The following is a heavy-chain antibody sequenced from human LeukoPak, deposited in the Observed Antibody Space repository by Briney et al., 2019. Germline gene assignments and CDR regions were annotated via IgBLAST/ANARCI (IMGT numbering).Heavy chain of an antibody. CDR3: AREAARWELHRLDY. Sequence: GGSLRLSCAASGFTFNSYSMNWVRQAPWKGLEWVSYISSSSSTIYYADSVKGRFTISRDNAKNSLYLQMNSLRAEDTAVYYCAREAARWELHRLDYWGQGTLVTVSS. V-gene: IGHV3-48*04. J-gene: IGHJ4*02. D-gene: IGHD1-26*01. CDR1: GFTFNSYS. CDR2: ISSSSSTI.